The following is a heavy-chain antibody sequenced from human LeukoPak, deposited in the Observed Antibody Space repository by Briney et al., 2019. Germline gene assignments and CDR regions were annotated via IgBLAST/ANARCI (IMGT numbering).Heavy chain of an antibody. V-gene: IGHV1-2*02. D-gene: IGHD3-9*01. CDR1: GHPLTGYY. Sequence: GASVKVSRKASGHPLTGYYMHWVRPAPGQGAEWVGWINPNNGGTSYAEKFQGRVSMTRDTSISTAYMELGRLRFDDTAVYYCARGGPLTPTGYYIYWGQGTLVTVSS. CDR3: ARGGPLTPTGYYIY. J-gene: IGHJ4*02. CDR2: INPNNGGT.